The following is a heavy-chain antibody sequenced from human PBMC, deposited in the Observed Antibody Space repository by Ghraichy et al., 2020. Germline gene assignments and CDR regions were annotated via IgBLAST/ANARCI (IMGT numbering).Heavy chain of an antibody. V-gene: IGHV3-23*01. CDR3: AKDSSSTWMRVWTNFDN. Sequence: GGSLRLSCAASGFTFSTYAMTWVRQAPGKGLEWVSSISGGTGGYIYYADSVKGRFTVSRDNSQNTLYLQMNSLRAEDTALYYCAKDSSSTWMRVWTNFDNWGQGTLVTVSP. D-gene: IGHD5-18*01. J-gene: IGHJ4*02. CDR1: GFTFSTYA. CDR2: ISGGTGGYI.